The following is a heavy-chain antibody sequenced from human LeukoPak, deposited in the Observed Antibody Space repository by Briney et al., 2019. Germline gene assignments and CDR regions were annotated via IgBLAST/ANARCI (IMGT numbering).Heavy chain of an antibody. CDR3: ARVSWDWSTCYYCDY. Sequence: GGSLRHSRAASGFSFSNYWMTWVRQAPGKGLEWVANINQDGSEKYFVDSVKGRFTISRDNAKNSLYLQMSSLRAEDTAVYYCARVSWDWSTCYYCDYWGQGTLVTVSS. V-gene: IGHV3-7*01. CDR2: INQDGSEK. D-gene: IGHD3-3*01. J-gene: IGHJ4*02. CDR1: GFSFSNYW.